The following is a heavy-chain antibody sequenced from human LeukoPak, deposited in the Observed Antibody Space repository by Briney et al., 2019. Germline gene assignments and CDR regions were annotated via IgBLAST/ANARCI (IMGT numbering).Heavy chain of an antibody. CDR3: ARHYDYDSSGYNPY. CDR2: ISASGGST. D-gene: IGHD3-22*01. J-gene: IGHJ4*02. CDR1: GYTLSSYA. V-gene: IGHV3-23*01. Sequence: GGSLRLSCAASGYTLSSYAMSWVRQAPGKGLEWASSISASGGSTNYADSVKGRFTISRDNSKNTVYLQMNSLRAEDTAVYYCARHYDYDSSGYNPYWGQGTLVTVSS.